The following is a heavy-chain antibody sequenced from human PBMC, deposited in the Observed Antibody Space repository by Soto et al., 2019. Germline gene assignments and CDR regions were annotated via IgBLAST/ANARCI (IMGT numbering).Heavy chain of an antibody. Sequence: QLQLQESGSGLVKPSQTLSLTCAVSGGSISSGGYSWSWIRQPPGKGLEWIGYIYHSGSTYYNPSLKRRVPXSXGXSENKFSLKRSSVTAADTAVYYGAGSGYYHNSGLDVWGQGTTVTVSS. J-gene: IGHJ6*02. CDR3: AGSGYYHNSGLDV. V-gene: IGHV4-30-2*01. D-gene: IGHD3-22*01. CDR2: IYHSGST. CDR1: GGSISSGGYS.